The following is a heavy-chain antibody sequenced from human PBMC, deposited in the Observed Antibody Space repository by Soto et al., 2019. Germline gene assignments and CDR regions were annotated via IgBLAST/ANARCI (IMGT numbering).Heavy chain of an antibody. CDR1: GFSFKNYW. CDR2: IKEDGSEK. J-gene: IGHJ4*02. Sequence: EVQLVESGGGLVPPGGSLRLSCAVSGFSFKNYWMNWVRQAPGRGLEWVANIKEDGSEKTYVDSVKGRFTISRDNAKNSLDLQMNSLRAGDTAVYYCARGPLDYWGQGTLVTVSS. V-gene: IGHV3-7*03. CDR3: ARGPLDY.